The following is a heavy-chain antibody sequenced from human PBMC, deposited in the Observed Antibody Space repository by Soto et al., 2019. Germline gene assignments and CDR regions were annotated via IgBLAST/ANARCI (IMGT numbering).Heavy chain of an antibody. CDR1: GGSISSSSYY. D-gene: IGHD2-8*01. V-gene: IGHV4-39*07. CDR2: IYYSGST. Sequence: SETLSLTCTVSGGSISSSSYYWGWIRQPPGKGLEWIGSIYYSGSTYYNPSLKSRVTISVDTSKNQFSLKLDSVTAADTAVYYCARDSFVRVHGEAFWGQGTLVTVSS. CDR3: ARDSFVRVHGEAF. J-gene: IGHJ4*02.